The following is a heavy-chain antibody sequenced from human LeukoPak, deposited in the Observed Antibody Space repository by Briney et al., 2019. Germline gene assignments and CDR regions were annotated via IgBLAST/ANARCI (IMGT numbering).Heavy chain of an antibody. CDR3: ARDIHPYYYDSSGYQGYFDY. Sequence: GAPVKVSCKASVYNFQGYAISWVRQAPGQGLEWMGGIIPIFGTANYAQKFQGRVTITTDESTSTAYMELSSLRSEDTAVYYCARDIHPYYYDSSGYQGYFDYWGQGTLVTVSS. V-gene: IGHV1-69*05. CDR2: IIPIFGTA. CDR1: VYNFQGYA. J-gene: IGHJ4*02. D-gene: IGHD3-22*01.